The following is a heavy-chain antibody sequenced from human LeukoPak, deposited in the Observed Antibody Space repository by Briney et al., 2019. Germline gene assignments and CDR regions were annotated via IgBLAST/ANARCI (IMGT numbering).Heavy chain of an antibody. V-gene: IGHV4-59*01. J-gene: IGHJ5*02. CDR1: GGSISSYY. D-gene: IGHD3-22*01. CDR2: IYKNGST. Sequence: PSETLSLTCTVSGGSISSYYWSWIRQPPGKGLEWIGDIYKNGSTNYNPSLKSRVTISVDTSKNQFSLKLSSVTAADSAAYYCARYPYYYESTGYYYGWFDPRGQGTLVTVSS. CDR3: ARYPYYYESTGYYYGWFDP.